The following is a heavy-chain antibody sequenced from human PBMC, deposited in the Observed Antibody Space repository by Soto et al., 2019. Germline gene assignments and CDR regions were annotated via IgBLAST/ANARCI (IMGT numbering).Heavy chain of an antibody. CDR3: ARVIGYCGADGGCLWYYFDS. V-gene: IGHV1-3*01. CDR1: GFTFTDYA. J-gene: IGHJ4*02. CDR2: INAGNGNT. D-gene: IGHD2-21*02. Sequence: QVRLVQSGAEVEKPGASVKISCKAPGFTFTDYALHWVRQAPGHRLEWMGWINAGNGNTSYSQKFQGRVTVTRDTSASTVYMELSSLRSEDTAVFYCARVIGYCGADGGCLWYYFDSWGQGTLVTV.